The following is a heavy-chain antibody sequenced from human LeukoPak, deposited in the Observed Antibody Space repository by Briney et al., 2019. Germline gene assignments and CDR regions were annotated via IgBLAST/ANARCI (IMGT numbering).Heavy chain of an antibody. Sequence: GRSLRLSCEASGFTFSTYAMHWVRQAPGKGLEWVALISHDGSDKNYADSVKGRFTISRDNSNSTLYLQMDSLRGDDAAVYYCAKAVGSISWSFDYWGQGTLVTVSS. J-gene: IGHJ4*02. CDR3: AKAVGSISWSFDY. CDR1: GFTFSTYA. V-gene: IGHV3-30*18. D-gene: IGHD6-13*01. CDR2: ISHDGSDK.